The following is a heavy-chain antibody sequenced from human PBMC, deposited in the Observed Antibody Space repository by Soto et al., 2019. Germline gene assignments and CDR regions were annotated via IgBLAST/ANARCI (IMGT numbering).Heavy chain of an antibody. CDR3: ARDAVTGYSSSLYWFDP. CDR2: IIPIFGTA. J-gene: IGHJ5*02. V-gene: IGHV1-69*01. CDR1: GGTFSSYA. Sequence: QVQLVQSGAEVKKPGSSVKVSCKASGGTFSSYAISWVRQAPGQGLEWMGGIIPIFGTANYAQTFQGRVTITADESTSTAYMERSSLRSEDTAVYYCARDAVTGYSSSLYWFDPWGQGTLVTVSS. D-gene: IGHD6-13*01.